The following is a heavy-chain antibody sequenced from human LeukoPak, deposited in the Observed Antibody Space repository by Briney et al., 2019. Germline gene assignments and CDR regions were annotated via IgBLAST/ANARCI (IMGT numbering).Heavy chain of an antibody. CDR2: IVGSGSST. CDR1: GFTFSNYW. D-gene: IGHD6-13*01. Sequence: GGSLRLSCAASGFTFSNYWMSWVRQAPGKGLEWVSAIVGSGSSTYYADSVKGRFTISRDNSKNTLYLQMNSLRAEDTAVYYCAKDRVRFSSRVDAFDIWGRGTMVTVSS. V-gene: IGHV3-23*01. CDR3: AKDRVRFSSRVDAFDI. J-gene: IGHJ3*02.